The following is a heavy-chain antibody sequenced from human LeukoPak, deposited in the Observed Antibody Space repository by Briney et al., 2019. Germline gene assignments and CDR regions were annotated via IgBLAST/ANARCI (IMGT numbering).Heavy chain of an antibody. J-gene: IGHJ4*02. CDR3: ARGAYDILTGYLQTFDY. Sequence: SVKVSCKASGGTFSSYAISWVRQAPGQGLEWMGRIIPILGIANYAQKFQGRVTITADKSTSTAYMELCSLRSEDTAVYYCARGAYDILTGYLQTFDYWGQGTLVTVSS. CDR1: GGTFSSYA. D-gene: IGHD3-9*01. V-gene: IGHV1-69*04. CDR2: IIPILGIA.